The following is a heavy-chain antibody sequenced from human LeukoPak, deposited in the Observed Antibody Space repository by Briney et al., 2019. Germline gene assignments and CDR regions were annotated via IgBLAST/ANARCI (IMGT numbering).Heavy chain of an antibody. Sequence: ASVKVSCKASGYTFTGYYMHWVRQAPGQGLEWMGWINPNSGGTNYAQKFQGRVTMTRDTSISTAYMELSRLRSDDTAVYYCARGNVVVPAAIIANWFDPWGQGTLVTVSS. J-gene: IGHJ5*02. D-gene: IGHD2-2*02. CDR1: GYTFTGYY. CDR3: ARGNVVVPAAIIANWFDP. V-gene: IGHV1-2*02. CDR2: INPNSGGT.